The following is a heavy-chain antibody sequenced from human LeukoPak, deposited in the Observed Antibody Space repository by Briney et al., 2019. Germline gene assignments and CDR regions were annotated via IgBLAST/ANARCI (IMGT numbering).Heavy chain of an antibody. CDR3: ARHDGSSGWSAGWFDP. D-gene: IGHD6-19*01. J-gene: IGHJ5*02. CDR2: IYPGDSDT. Sequence: GGSLKISCKGSGYSFTSYWIGWVRQMPGKGLEWMGIIYPGDSDTRYSPSFQGQVTISADKSISTAYLQWSSLKASDTAMYYCARHDGSSGWSAGWFDPWGQGTLVTVSS. CDR1: GYSFTSYW. V-gene: IGHV5-51*01.